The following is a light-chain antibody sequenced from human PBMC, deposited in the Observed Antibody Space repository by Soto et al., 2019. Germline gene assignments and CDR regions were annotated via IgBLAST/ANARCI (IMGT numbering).Light chain of an antibody. CDR2: AAS. V-gene: IGKV1-9*01. CDR1: QGITSY. Sequence: DIQLTQSPSFLSASVGDRVTITCRANQGITSYLAWYQQKPGKAPKLLIYAASTLQSGVPSRFSGSRSGTEFTLTISRLQPEDFATYYCQPLGTFGQGTKLQIK. CDR3: QPLGT. J-gene: IGKJ2*01.